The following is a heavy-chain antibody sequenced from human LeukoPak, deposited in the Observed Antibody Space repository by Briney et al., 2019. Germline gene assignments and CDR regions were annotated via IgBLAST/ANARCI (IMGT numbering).Heavy chain of an antibody. J-gene: IGHJ4*02. CDR1: GFTFSSYS. V-gene: IGHV3-21*01. CDR2: ITSSSSYT. D-gene: IGHD3-3*01. CDR3: ATTYYDFWSGNSLNPHYFDY. Sequence: PGGSLRLSCAASGFTFSSYSMNWVRQAPGKGLEWVSSITSSSSYTYYADSLKGRFTISRDNAKNSLYLQMNSLRAEDTAVYYCATTYYDFWSGNSLNPHYFDYWGQGTLVTVSS.